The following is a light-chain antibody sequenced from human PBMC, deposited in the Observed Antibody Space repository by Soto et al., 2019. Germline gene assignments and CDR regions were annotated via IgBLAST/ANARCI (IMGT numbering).Light chain of an antibody. J-gene: IGKJ1*01. Sequence: EIALTQSPGTLSLSPGERATLSGLASQSVSTRSLAWYQQKGGQAPRLLIHGASSRATGIPDRFSGSGSGTDFTLTISRLEPEDFAVYYCHQRQSWPRTFGQGTKVDIK. CDR2: GAS. V-gene: IGKV3-20*01. CDR3: HQRQSWPRT. CDR1: QSVSTRS.